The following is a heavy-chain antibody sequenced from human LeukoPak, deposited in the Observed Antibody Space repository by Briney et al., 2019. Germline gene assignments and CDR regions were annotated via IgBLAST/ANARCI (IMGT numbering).Heavy chain of an antibody. D-gene: IGHD5-18*01. CDR1: GFTFSSYA. J-gene: IGHJ4*02. CDR2: ISSSGGST. CDR3: AKSDPVYSYGYTTATLWCFDY. Sequence: GGSLRLSCAASGFTFSSYAMRWVRQAPGKGLEWVSAISSSGGSTYYADSVKGRFTISRDNSKNTLYLQMNSLRAEDTAVYYCAKSDPVYSYGYTTATLWCFDYWGQGTLVTVSS. V-gene: IGHV3-23*01.